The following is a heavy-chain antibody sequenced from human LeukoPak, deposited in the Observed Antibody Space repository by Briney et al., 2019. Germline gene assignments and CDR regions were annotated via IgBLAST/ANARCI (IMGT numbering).Heavy chain of an antibody. CDR3: ARFQGAAAGNVGYFDY. J-gene: IGHJ4*02. D-gene: IGHD6-13*01. CDR2: INHSGST. CDR1: GGSFSGYY. V-gene: IGHV4-34*01. Sequence: SETLSLTCAVYGGSFSGYYWSWIRQPPGKGLEWIVEINHSGSTNYNPSLKSRVTISVDTSKNQFSLKLSSVTAADTAVYYCARFQGAAAGNVGYFDYWGQGTLVTVSS.